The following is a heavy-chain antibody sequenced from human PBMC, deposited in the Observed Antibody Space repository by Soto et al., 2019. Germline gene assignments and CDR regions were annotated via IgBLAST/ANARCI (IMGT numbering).Heavy chain of an antibody. CDR3: AKDLNFGSGSYYTINSYHGMDV. CDR2: ISGGSGST. D-gene: IGHD3-10*01. CDR1: GFIFNSYA. Sequence: GGSLILSSAASGFIFNSYALSWVHQATRTGLERVKAISGGSGSTYYADSVKGRFTISRDNSNNTLYLQINILRAEDTALYYCAKDLNFGSGSYYTINSYHGMDVWGQGT. V-gene: IGHV3-23*01. J-gene: IGHJ6*02.